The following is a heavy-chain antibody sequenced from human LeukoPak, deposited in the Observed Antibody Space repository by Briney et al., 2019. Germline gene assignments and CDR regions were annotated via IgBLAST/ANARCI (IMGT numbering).Heavy chain of an antibody. D-gene: IGHD5-12*01. CDR1: GFTFSTSI. CDR2: ISYDGNNK. Sequence: GGSLRLSCAASGFTFSTSIMHWVRQAPGKGLEWVAVISYDGNNKYYADSVKGRFTISRDNSKDMLYLQMNSLRVDDTAVYYCARDPNSGYDMVWYLDLWGRGTLVTVSS. V-gene: IGHV3-30*03. J-gene: IGHJ2*01. CDR3: ARDPNSGYDMVWYLDL.